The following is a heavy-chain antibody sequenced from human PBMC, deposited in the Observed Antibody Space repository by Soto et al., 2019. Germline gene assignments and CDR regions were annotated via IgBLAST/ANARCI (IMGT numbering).Heavy chain of an antibody. CDR3: ARDADWWGNDY. CDR2: IKQDGSEK. V-gene: IGHV3-7*01. J-gene: IGHJ4*02. Sequence: EVQLVESGGGLVQPGGSLRLSCAASGCTFSSYWMSWVRQAPGKGLEWVANIKQDGSEKYYVDSVKGRFTISRDNAKNSLYLQMNSLRAEDTAVYYCARDADWWGNDYWGQGTLVTVTS. D-gene: IGHD2-8*02. CDR1: GCTFSSYW.